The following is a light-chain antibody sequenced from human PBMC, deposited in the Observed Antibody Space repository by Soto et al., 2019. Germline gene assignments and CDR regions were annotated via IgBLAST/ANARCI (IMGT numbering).Light chain of an antibody. V-gene: IGLV4-60*03. CDR2: LENSRNY. CDR1: SGHSNSI. CDR3: CSYAGSHTYVV. J-gene: IGLJ2*01. Sequence: QLVLTQSSSASASLGSSVKLTCTLSSGHSNSIISWHQQQPGKAPRYLMKLENSRNYNRGRGVPDRFSVSMSGADRFLTISNLQSEDEADYYCCSYAGSHTYVVFGGGTKVTVL.